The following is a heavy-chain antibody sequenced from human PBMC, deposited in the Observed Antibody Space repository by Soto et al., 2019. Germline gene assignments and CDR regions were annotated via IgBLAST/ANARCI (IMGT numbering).Heavy chain of an antibody. J-gene: IGHJ4*02. V-gene: IGHV1-69*01. CDR1: GYIFKNYA. Sequence: QVQLVQSGAEVKDTGSSVKVSCKSSGYIFKNYAVTWLQQAPGQGLEWMGGIIPVFGTPDYSQKFRGRVTITADEATSTVDMELSSLSSEDTAVYYCARHLYDYVLGSYRHWCQGTLVTVSS. CDR2: IIPVFGTP. D-gene: IGHD3-16*02. CDR3: ARHLYDYVLGSYRH.